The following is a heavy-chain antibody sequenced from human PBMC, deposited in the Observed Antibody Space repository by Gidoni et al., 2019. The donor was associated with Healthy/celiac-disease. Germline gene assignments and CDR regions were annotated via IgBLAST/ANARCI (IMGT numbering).Heavy chain of an antibody. D-gene: IGHD3-9*01. CDR2: INHSGST. V-gene: IGHV4-34*01. J-gene: IGHJ6*02. Sequence: QVQLQQWGAGLLKPSATLSLTCAVYGGSFSGYYWSWIRQPPGKGLEWIGEINHSGSTNYNPSLKSRVTISVDTSKNQFSLKLSSVTAADTAVYYCARGKRVRYFDWLHYYGMDVWGQGTTVTVSS. CDR3: ARGKRVRYFDWLHYYGMDV. CDR1: GGSFSGYY.